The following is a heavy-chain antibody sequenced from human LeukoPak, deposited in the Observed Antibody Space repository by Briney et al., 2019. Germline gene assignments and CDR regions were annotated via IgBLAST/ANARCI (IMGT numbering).Heavy chain of an antibody. D-gene: IGHD3-3*01. J-gene: IGHJ4*02. CDR3: ARHRRFLEWSLDY. V-gene: IGHV4-38-2*01. CDR2: IYHSGST. Sequence: PSETLSLTCAVSGYSISSGYYWGWIRQPPAKGLEWLGSIYHSGSTYYNPSLKSRVTISVDTSKDQFSLKLSSVPAADTAVYYCARHRRFLEWSLDYWGQGTLVTVSS. CDR1: GYSISSGYY.